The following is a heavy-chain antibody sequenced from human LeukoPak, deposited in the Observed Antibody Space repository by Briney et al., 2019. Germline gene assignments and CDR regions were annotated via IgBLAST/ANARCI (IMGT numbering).Heavy chain of an antibody. CDR1: GYTFTSYD. J-gene: IGHJ5*02. D-gene: IGHD2-15*01. Sequence: ASVKVSCKASGYTFTSYDINWVRQATGQGLEWMGWMNPNSGNTGYAQKFQGRVTMTRNSSITTAYMELSSLRSEDTAVYYCARECSGGSCYPNWFDPWGQGTLVTVSS. CDR2: MNPNSGNT. V-gene: IGHV1-8*01. CDR3: ARECSGGSCYPNWFDP.